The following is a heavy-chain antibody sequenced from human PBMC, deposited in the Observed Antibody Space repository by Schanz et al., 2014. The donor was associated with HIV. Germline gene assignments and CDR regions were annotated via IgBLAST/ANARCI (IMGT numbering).Heavy chain of an antibody. D-gene: IGHD3-3*01. CDR1: GGTFSSHA. V-gene: IGHV1-69*01. CDR2: IIPTFRLA. Sequence: QVQLVQSGAEVKKPGSSVKVSCKASGGTFSSHAISWVRQAPGQGLEWMGGIIPTFRLANYAQKFQGRVTITADDSSTTAYMELSSLRSDDTAVYYCARSPIFGMVIFYALDVWGQGTTVTVSS. CDR3: ARSPIFGMVIFYALDV. J-gene: IGHJ6*02.